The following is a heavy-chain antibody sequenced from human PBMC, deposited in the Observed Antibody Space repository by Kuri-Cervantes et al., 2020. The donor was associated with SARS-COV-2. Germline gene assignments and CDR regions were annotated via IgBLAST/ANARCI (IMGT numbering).Heavy chain of an antibody. D-gene: IGHD5-24*01. J-gene: IGHJ4*02. CDR2: IYTSGST. Sequence: GSLRLSCTVSGGSVSSYYWSWIRQPAGKGLEWIGRIYTSGSTNYNPSLKSRVTMSVDTSKNQFSLKLSSVTAADTAVYYCTRAYVATILFPFDYWGQGTLVTVSS. CDR1: GGSVSSYY. CDR3: TRAYVATILFPFDY. V-gene: IGHV4-4*07.